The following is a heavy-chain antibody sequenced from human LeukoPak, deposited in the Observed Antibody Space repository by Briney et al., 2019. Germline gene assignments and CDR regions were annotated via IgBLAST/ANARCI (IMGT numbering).Heavy chain of an antibody. J-gene: IGHJ5*02. D-gene: IGHD6-19*01. CDR2: INPNSGVT. CDR1: GYTFTDYY. Sequence: ASVKVSCKASGYTFTDYYMHWVRQAPGQGPEWMGWINPNSGVTNYAQKFQGRVTMTRDTSISTAYMELSRLRSDDTAVYYCARGSTRDSSGWYGPGKWFDPWGQGTLVTVSS. CDR3: ARGSTRDSSGWYGPGKWFDP. V-gene: IGHV1-2*02.